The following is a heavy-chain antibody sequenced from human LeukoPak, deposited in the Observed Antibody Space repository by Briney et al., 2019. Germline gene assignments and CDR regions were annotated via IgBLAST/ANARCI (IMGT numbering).Heavy chain of an antibody. Sequence: SETLSLTYTVSGGSIGSGSYYWSWIRQPAGKGLEWIGRIYTSGSTNYNPSLKSRVTISVDTSKNQFSLKLSSVTAADTAVYYCARDPNHYDFWSGGPSDYYGMDVWGQGTTVTVSS. CDR3: ARDPNHYDFWSGGPSDYYGMDV. CDR2: IYTSGST. CDR1: GGSIGSGSYY. D-gene: IGHD3-3*01. V-gene: IGHV4-61*02. J-gene: IGHJ6*02.